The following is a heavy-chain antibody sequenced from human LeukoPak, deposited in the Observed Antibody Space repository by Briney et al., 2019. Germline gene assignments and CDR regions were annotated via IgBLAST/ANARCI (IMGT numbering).Heavy chain of an antibody. CDR1: GYSFTSYW. J-gene: IGHJ3*02. D-gene: IGHD3-16*01. Sequence: GESLKISCKGSGYSFTSYWIGWVRQMPGKGLEWMGIIYPGDSDTRYSPSFQGQVTISADKSISTAYLQWSSLKASDTAMFYCARGRFPQNVWGAFDIWGQGTLVTVSS. CDR3: ARGRFPQNVWGAFDI. V-gene: IGHV5-51*01. CDR2: IYPGDSDT.